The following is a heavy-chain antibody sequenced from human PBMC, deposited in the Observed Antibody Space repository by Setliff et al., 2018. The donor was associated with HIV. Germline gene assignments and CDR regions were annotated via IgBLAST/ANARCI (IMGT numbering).Heavy chain of an antibody. CDR2: IYYSGST. J-gene: IGHJ4*02. Sequence: KASETLSLTCTVSGGSISSGGYYWSWIRQHPGKGLEWIGYIYYSGSTNYNPSLKRRVAISVDTSKNQVSLELSPVTAADTAVYYCATVRGDDPKSYPNFDYWGQGHLVTVSS. V-gene: IGHV4-61*08. CDR1: GGSISSGGYY. CDR3: ATVRGDDPKSYPNFDY. D-gene: IGHD3-16*01.